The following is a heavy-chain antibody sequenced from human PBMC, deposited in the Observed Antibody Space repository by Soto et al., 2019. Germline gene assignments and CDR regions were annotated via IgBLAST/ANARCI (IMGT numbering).Heavy chain of an antibody. CDR2: IYYSGST. CDR3: ARVGNYYGLGSYYRDLDY. CDR1: GGSISSGDYC. V-gene: IGHV4-30-4*01. Sequence: QVQLQESGPGLVKPSQTLSLTCTVSGGSISSGDYCWSWIRQPPGKGLEWIGYIYYSGSTYYNPSLKSRLTMSVDTSKNQFSLNLSPVTAADTAVYYCARVGNYYGLGSYYRDLDYWGQGTLVTVSS. J-gene: IGHJ4*02. D-gene: IGHD3-10*01.